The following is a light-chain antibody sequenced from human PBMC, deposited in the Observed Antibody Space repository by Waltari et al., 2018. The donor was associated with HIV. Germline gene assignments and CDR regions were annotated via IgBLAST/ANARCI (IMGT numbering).Light chain of an antibody. Sequence: NFMLTQHHSVSESPGKTVTIPCTRSSGSIASNYVQWYQQRPGRSPTTVIYEDNHRPSGVPDRFAGSIDSCSNSASLIISGLKTEDEADDYCQSSESSNWVFGGGTKLTVL. J-gene: IGLJ3*02. CDR2: EDN. CDR3: QSSESSNWV. V-gene: IGLV6-57*01. CDR1: SGSIASNY.